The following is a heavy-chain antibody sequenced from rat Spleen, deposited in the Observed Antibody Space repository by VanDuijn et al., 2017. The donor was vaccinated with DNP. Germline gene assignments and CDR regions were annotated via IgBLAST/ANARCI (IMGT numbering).Heavy chain of an antibody. CDR1: GFIFSNYW. CDR3: TTAYYAAPRGFAY. J-gene: IGHJ3*01. D-gene: IGHD3-1*01. V-gene: IGHV5-31*01. CDR2: ISNTGDNT. Sequence: EVQLVESGGGPVQPGRSLKLSCVASGFIFSNYWMTWIRQAPGKGLEWVASISNTGDNTYYSDSVKGRFTISRDKAKSILYLQMNSLRSEDTATYYCTTAYYAAPRGFAYWGQGTLVTVSS.